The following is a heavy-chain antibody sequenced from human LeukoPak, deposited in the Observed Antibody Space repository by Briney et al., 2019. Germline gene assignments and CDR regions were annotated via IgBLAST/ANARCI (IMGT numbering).Heavy chain of an antibody. CDR3: ARGQDIVVVSAAYDY. J-gene: IGHJ4*02. Sequence: SETLSLTCAVYGGSFSGYYWSWIRQPPGKGLEWIGEINHSGSTNYNPSLKSRVTISVDTSKNQFSLKLSSVTAADTAVYYCARGQDIVVVSAAYDYWGQGTLVTVSS. CDR2: INHSGST. D-gene: IGHD2-2*01. CDR1: GGSFSGYY. V-gene: IGHV4-34*01.